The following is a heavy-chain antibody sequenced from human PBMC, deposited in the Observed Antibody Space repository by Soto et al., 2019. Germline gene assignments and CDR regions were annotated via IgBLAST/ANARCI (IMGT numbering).Heavy chain of an antibody. CDR3: ARVRITFGGVIVGFDY. V-gene: IGHV1-18*01. CDR1: GYTFTSYG. Sequence: ASVKVSCKASGYTFTSYGISWVRQAPGQGLEWMGWISAYNGNTNYAQKLQGRVTMTTDTSTSTAYMELRSLRSDDTAVYYCARVRITFGGVIVGFDYWGQGTLVTVSS. J-gene: IGHJ4*02. CDR2: ISAYNGNT. D-gene: IGHD3-16*02.